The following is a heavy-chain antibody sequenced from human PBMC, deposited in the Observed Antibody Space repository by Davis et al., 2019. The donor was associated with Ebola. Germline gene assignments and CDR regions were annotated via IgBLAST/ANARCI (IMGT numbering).Heavy chain of an antibody. Sequence: PGGSLRLSCAASGFAFNSYGMPWVRQAPGKGLERVAVISYDGNSKKYADSVKGRFTISRDNSKNTLYLEMNNLRPGDTAVFYCAKDAWAVGSGIFDYWGQGNLVVVSS. J-gene: IGHJ4*02. CDR3: AKDAWAVGSGIFDY. CDR2: ISYDGNSK. V-gene: IGHV3-30*18. CDR1: GFAFNSYG. D-gene: IGHD1-26*01.